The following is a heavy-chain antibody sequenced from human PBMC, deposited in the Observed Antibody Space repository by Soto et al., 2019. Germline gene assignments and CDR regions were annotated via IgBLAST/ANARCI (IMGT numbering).Heavy chain of an antibody. V-gene: IGHV1-18*01. CDR2: VSTYDGNT. CDR1: GYRFSRYG. Sequence: QVQLVQSGGEVKEPGASVKVSCKASGYRFSRYGINWVRQAPGQGLEWMGWVSTYDGNTQYAQKCPGRITMTTDTSTNTVYLELRSLTSDDTAVYYCARDEEDANLMIVVLPGDYWGQGTLVSVSS. D-gene: IGHD2-21*01. CDR3: ARDEEDANLMIVVLPGDY. J-gene: IGHJ4*02.